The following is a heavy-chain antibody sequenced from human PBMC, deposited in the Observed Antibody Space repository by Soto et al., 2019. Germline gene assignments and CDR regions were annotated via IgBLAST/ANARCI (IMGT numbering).Heavy chain of an antibody. J-gene: IGHJ3*02. CDR2: MNPNSGNT. Sequence: ASVKVSCKASGYTFTSYDINWVRQATGQGLEWMGWMNPNSGNTGYAQKFQGRDTMTRNTSISTAYMELSSLISEDTAVYYCARGQSRDDAFDIWGQGTMVTVSS. V-gene: IGHV1-8*01. CDR1: GYTFTSYD. CDR3: ARGQSRDDAFDI.